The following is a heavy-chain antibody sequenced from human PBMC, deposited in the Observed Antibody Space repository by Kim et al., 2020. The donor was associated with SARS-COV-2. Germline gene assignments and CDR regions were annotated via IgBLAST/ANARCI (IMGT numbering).Heavy chain of an antibody. CDR1: GFTFSSYG. D-gene: IGHD3-10*02. CDR2: IGGGGTP. J-gene: IGHJ4*01. V-gene: IGHV3-23*01. CDR3: AKRGLPTTMFYFDY. Sequence: GGSLRLSCAASGFTFSSYGMSWVRQAPGKGLEWVSNIGGGGTPYYADSGKGRFTISRDISKNTLYLQMNSLRADDTAVYYCAKRGLPTTMFYFDYWGQEPWSPSPQ.